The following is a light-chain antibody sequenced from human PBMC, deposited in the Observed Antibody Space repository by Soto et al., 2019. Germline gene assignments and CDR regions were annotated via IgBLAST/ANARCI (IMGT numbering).Light chain of an antibody. CDR3: QQYNDWPLT. Sequence: EIALTQSPGTLCLSPGERATLSCRASQSVGSRFLAWYQQKPGQAPRLLIYGASSRATGVPARFSGSGSGTEFTLTISSLQSEDFALYYCQQYNDWPLTFGQGTKVDIK. CDR1: QSVGSRF. J-gene: IGKJ1*01. CDR2: GAS. V-gene: IGKV3D-15*01.